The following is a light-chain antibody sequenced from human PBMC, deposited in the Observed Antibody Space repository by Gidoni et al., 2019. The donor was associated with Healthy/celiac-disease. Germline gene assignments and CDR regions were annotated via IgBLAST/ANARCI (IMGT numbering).Light chain of an antibody. V-gene: IGLV8-61*01. CDR1: SGSVSTSYY. CDR2: STN. Sequence: QTVVTPEPSFSVSPGGTVTLTCGFSSGSVSTSYYPSWYQQTPGQAPRTLIYSTNTRSSGVPDRFSGSIRGNKAALTITGAQADDESDYYCVLYMGSGIWVFGGGTKLTVL. CDR3: VLYMGSGIWV. J-gene: IGLJ3*02.